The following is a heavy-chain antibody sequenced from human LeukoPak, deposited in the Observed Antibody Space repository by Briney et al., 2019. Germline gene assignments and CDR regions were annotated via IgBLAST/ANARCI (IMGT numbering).Heavy chain of an antibody. CDR2: ISYTGST. CDR1: SGSISSYY. J-gene: IGHJ4*02. CDR3: ARGSVYFDS. V-gene: IGHV4-59*01. Sequence: PSETLSPTCTVSSGSISSYYVSWIRQPPGKGLEWIGYISYTGSTDYNPSLKSRVTISVDMSKNQFSLKVSSVTAADTAVYYCARGSVYFDSWGQGTLVTVSS.